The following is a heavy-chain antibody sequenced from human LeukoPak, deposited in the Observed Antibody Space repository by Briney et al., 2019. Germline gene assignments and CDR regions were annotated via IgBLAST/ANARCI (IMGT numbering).Heavy chain of an antibody. V-gene: IGHV1-3*01. CDR3: ARDSGSGWYREDYYGMDV. D-gene: IGHD6-19*01. J-gene: IGHJ6*02. Sequence: GASVKVSCKASGYTFTSYAIHWVRQAPGQRLEWMGWISAGNGNTKYSQNFQGRVTFISNTSATTAFMELSSLRSEDAAVYYCARDSGSGWYREDYYGMDVWGQGTTVTVSS. CDR1: GYTFTSYA. CDR2: ISAGNGNT.